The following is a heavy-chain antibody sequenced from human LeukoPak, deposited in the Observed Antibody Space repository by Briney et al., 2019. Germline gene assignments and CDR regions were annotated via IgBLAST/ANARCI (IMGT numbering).Heavy chain of an antibody. V-gene: IGHV3-30-3*01. D-gene: IGHD1-26*01. J-gene: IGHJ5*02. CDR3: SREGTNSGTPRSYFDP. Sequence: GGSLRLSCAACGFSFSTYALHWVRQAPGKGLEGVAAVSYDGNIKDYADSVKGRFTISRDNSKNILYLQMNSLRDADTAMYYCSREGTNSGTPRSYFDPWGQGTLVTVSS. CDR1: GFSFSTYA. CDR2: VSYDGNIK.